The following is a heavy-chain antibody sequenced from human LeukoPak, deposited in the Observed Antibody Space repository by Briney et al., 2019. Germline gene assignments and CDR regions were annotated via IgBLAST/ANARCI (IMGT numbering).Heavy chain of an antibody. D-gene: IGHD1-26*01. V-gene: IGHV3-74*01. CDR3: ARAPGRNEAFDM. CDR2: ISSDGTAT. J-gene: IGHJ3*02. Sequence: PGGSLRLSCAASGVTFRDYWLHWVRQAPGKGLVWVSRISSDGTATNFADSVKGRFTISRDNAKSTLYLQMNSLRGEDTAVYYCARAPGRNEAFDMWGQGTMVTVSS. CDR1: GVTFRDYW.